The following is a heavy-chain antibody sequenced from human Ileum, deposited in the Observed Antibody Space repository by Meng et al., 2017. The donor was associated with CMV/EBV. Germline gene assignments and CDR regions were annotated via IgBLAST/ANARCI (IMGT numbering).Heavy chain of an antibody. CDR3: AHGWFHNS. V-gene: IGHV6-1*01. Sequence: ALVQPSDPGMVTPSQTLSLSCAIFRDSASNNTVVWHLIRQSPSRSLEWLARTYYMSKWYYDYAASVINRIILNPDTSNNQFSLQLNSVTPEDMGLYYCAHGWFHNSWGQGTLVTVSS. D-gene: IGHD6-19*01. J-gene: IGHJ4*02. CDR1: RDSASNNTVV. CDR2: TYYMSKWYY.